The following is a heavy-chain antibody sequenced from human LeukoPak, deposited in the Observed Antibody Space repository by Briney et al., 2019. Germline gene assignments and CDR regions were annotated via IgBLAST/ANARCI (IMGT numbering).Heavy chain of an antibody. V-gene: IGHV4-38-2*02. CDR3: ATNSGSLTGGLFDY. D-gene: IGHD1-26*01. CDR2: IYHSGST. CDR1: GYSISSGYY. J-gene: IGHJ4*02. Sequence: PSETLSLTCTVSGYSISSGYYWGWIRQPPGKGLEWIGSIYHSGSTYYNPSLKSRVTISVDTSKNQFSLKLSSVTAADTAVYYCATNSGSLTGGLFDYWGQGTLVTVSS.